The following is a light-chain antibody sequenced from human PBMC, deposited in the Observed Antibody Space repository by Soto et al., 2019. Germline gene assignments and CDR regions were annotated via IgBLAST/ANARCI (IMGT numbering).Light chain of an antibody. J-gene: IGKJ2*01. CDR1: QSILYSSNNKNY. CDR3: QQYYSTPGT. CDR2: WAS. Sequence: DIVMTQSPDSLAVSLGERATINCRSSQSILYSSNNKNYLAWYQQKPGQPPKLLFYWASSRESGVPDRFSGSGSGTDFTLTISSLQAEDVAVYYCQQYYSTPGTFAQGTKLEIK. V-gene: IGKV4-1*01.